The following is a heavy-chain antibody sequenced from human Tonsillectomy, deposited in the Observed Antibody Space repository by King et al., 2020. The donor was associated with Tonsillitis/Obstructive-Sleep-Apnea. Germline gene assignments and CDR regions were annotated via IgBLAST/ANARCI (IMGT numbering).Heavy chain of an antibody. V-gene: IGHV3-23*04. CDR3: AGGHAGADDYYMDV. Sequence: QLVQSGGGLVQPGGSLRLSCAASGFTFRTYAMSWVRQAPGKGLEWVSVISDNGSGTYYAVSVKGRFTISRDNSKNTLYLQMSSLRADDTAVYYCAGGHAGADDYYMDVWGKGTRVTVS. J-gene: IGHJ6*03. CDR1: GFTFRTYA. D-gene: IGHD6-19*01. CDR2: ISDNGSGT.